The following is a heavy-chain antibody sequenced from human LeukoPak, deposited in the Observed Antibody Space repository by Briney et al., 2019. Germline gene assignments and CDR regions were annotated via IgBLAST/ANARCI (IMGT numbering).Heavy chain of an antibody. D-gene: IGHD3-10*01. J-gene: IGHJ3*02. V-gene: IGHV3-21*05. CDR2: ISSSSSYI. Sequence: GGSLRLSCAASGFTFSSYSMNWVRQAPGKGLEWVSYISSSSSYIYYADSVKGRFTISRDNAKNSLYLQMNSLRAEDTAVYYCAREVQYYYAFDIWGQGTMVTVSS. CDR3: AREVQYYYAFDI. CDR1: GFTFSSYS.